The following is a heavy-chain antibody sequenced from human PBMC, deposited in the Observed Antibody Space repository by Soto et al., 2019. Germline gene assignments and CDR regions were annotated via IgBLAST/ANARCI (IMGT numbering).Heavy chain of an antibody. D-gene: IGHD4-17*01. Sequence: QVQLVESGGGVVQPGRSLRLSCAASGFTFSSYCMHWVRQAPGKGLEWVAVIWYDGSNKYYADSVKGRFTISRDNSKNTLYLQMNSLRAEDTAVYYCARGRRSTAAFDIWGQGTMVTVSS. V-gene: IGHV3-33*01. CDR1: GFTFSSYC. CDR2: IWYDGSNK. CDR3: ARGRRSTAAFDI. J-gene: IGHJ3*02.